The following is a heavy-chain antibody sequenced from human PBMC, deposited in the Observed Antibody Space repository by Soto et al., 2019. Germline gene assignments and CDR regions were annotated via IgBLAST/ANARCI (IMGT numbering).Heavy chain of an antibody. CDR3: AKGYELDP. Sequence: GGSLRLSCAASGFIFSSYWMSWVRQAPGKGLEWVANIKQDGRNKYYADSVKGRFTISRDNSKNTLYLQMNSLRAEDTAVYYCAKGYELDPWGQETLVTVSS. CDR2: IKQDGRNK. D-gene: IGHD2-15*01. V-gene: IGHV3-7*01. CDR1: GFIFSSYW. J-gene: IGHJ5*02.